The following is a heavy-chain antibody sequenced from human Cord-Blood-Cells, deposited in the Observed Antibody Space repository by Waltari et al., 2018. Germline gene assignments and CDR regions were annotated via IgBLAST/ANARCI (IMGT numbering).Heavy chain of an antibody. Sequence: EVQLVESGGGLVKPGGSLRLSCAASGFTFSSYSMNWVRQAPGKGLEWVSAINNSSSYIYYGDSVKGRFTISRDNAKNSLYLQMNSLRAEDTAVYYCARGGGSGSYWGQGTLVTVSS. J-gene: IGHJ4*02. D-gene: IGHD3-10*01. CDR3: ARGGGSGSY. CDR1: GFTFSSYS. V-gene: IGHV3-21*01. CDR2: INNSSSYI.